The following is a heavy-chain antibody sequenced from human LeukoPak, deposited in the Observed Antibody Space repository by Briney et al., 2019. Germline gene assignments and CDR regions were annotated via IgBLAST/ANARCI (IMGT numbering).Heavy chain of an antibody. V-gene: IGHV1-69*04. CDR1: GGTFSSYA. J-gene: IGHJ4*02. D-gene: IGHD3-22*01. Sequence: ASVKVSCKASGGTFSSYAISWVRQAPGQGLEWMGRIIPILGIANYAQKFQGRVTITADKSTSTAYMELNSLRSEDTAVYYCARGIYYYDSSGYPFDYWGQGTLVTVSS. CDR2: IIPILGIA. CDR3: ARGIYYYDSSGYPFDY.